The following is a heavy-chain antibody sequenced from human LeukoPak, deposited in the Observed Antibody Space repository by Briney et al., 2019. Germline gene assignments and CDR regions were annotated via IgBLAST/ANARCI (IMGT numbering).Heavy chain of an antibody. J-gene: IGHJ6*02. Sequence: ASVKVSCKASGYTFTSYSISWVRQAPGQGLEWMGWISAYNGNTNYAQKLQGRVTMTTDTSTSTAYMELRSLRSDDTAVYYCARGVDIVVVPAAIGYYYGMDVWGQGTTVTVSS. D-gene: IGHD2-2*03. CDR3: ARGVDIVVVPAAIGYYYGMDV. V-gene: IGHV1-18*01. CDR2: ISAYNGNT. CDR1: GYTFTSYS.